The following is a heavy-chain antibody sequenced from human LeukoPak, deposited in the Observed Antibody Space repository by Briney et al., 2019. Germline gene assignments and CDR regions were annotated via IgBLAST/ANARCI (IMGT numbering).Heavy chain of an antibody. Sequence: GESLKISCKGSGYSSTSYWIGWVRQMPGKGLDWMGIIYPGDSDTRYSPSFQGQVTISADKSISTAYLQWSRLKASDTAMYYCARQDHFGSGRIDYWGQGTLVTVSS. CDR3: ARQDHFGSGRIDY. V-gene: IGHV5-51*01. J-gene: IGHJ4*02. CDR1: GYSSTSYW. D-gene: IGHD3-10*01. CDR2: IYPGDSDT.